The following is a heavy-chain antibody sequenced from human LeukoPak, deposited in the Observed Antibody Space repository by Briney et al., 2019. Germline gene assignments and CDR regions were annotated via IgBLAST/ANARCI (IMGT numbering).Heavy chain of an antibody. CDR2: INHSGST. D-gene: IGHD4-23*01. CDR1: GGSFSGYY. V-gene: IGHV4-34*01. Sequence: SETLSLTCAVYGGSFSGYYWSWIRQPPGKGLEWIGEINHSGSTNYNPSLKSRVTISVDTSKNQFSLKLSPVTAADTAVYYCARDGYGGKEDFDYWGQGTLVTVS. J-gene: IGHJ4*02. CDR3: ARDGYGGKEDFDY.